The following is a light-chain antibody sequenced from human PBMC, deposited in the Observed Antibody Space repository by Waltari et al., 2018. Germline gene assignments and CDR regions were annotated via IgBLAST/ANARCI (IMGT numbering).Light chain of an antibody. Sequence: QSALTQPASVSGSPGQSVTIFCAGTSNAVGGYNSVSWYQEHPGQAPRVIIYDVRDRPSGVSDRFSGSKSGNTASLTISGLQAEDEADYYCSSQSSNDVVLFGGGTKLTVL. V-gene: IGLV2-14*01. CDR1: SNAVGGYNS. J-gene: IGLJ2*01. CDR3: SSQSSNDVVL. CDR2: DVR.